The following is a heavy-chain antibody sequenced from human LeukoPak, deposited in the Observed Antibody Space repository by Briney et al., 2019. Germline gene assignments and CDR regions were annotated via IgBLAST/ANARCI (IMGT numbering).Heavy chain of an antibody. Sequence: SVKVSCKASGGTFSSYAISWVRQAPGQGLEWMGGIIPTFGTANYAQKFQGRVTITADKSTSTAYMELSSLRSEDTAVYYCARDRGWVVRGSLTLPGWGAFDIWGQGTMATVSS. CDR3: ARDRGWVVRGSLTLPGWGAFDI. V-gene: IGHV1-69*06. D-gene: IGHD3-10*01. CDR2: IIPTFGTA. J-gene: IGHJ3*02. CDR1: GGTFSSYA.